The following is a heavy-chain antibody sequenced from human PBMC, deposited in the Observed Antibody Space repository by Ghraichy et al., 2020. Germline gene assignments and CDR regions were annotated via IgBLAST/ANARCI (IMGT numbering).Heavy chain of an antibody. J-gene: IGHJ4*02. CDR2: IYYSGST. Sequence: SETLSLTCNVSGGSISGYYWSWIRQPPGKGLEWIGYIYYSGSTNYNPSLNSRVTISLDTSKNQLSLNLSSVTAADTAVYYCARARGGYYGSGSYYVFDYWGQGTLVTVSS. D-gene: IGHD3-10*01. V-gene: IGHV4-59*01. CDR3: ARARGGYYGSGSYYVFDY. CDR1: GGSISGYY.